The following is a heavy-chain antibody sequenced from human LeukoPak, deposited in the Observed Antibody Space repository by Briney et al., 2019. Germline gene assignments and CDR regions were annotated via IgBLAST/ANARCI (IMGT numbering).Heavy chain of an antibody. J-gene: IGHJ5*02. CDR1: GGSFSGYY. D-gene: IGHD5-12*01. CDR3: ARQVPGWLRRQRVYGNWFDP. V-gene: IGHV4-34*01. CDR2: INHSGST. Sequence: MTSETLSLTCAVYGGSFSGYYWSWIRQPPGKGLEWIGEINHSGSTNYNPSLKSRVTISVDTSKNQFSLKLSSVTAADTAVYYCARQVPGWLRRQRVYGNWFDPWGQGTLVTVSS.